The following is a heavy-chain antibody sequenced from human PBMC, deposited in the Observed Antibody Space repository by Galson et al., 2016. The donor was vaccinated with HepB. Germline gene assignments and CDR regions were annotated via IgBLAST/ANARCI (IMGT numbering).Heavy chain of an antibody. J-gene: IGHJ6*02. CDR1: GYIFNIHA. Sequence: QSGAEVKKPGESLKISCTASGYIFNIHAISWVRQAPGQGLEWMGWISAHNGNTNYAQKFQGRVTMTTDTSTRTAYMEFRSLRFDETAVYYCASGFLVPAVDFSYYGMDVWGQGTTVTVSS. D-gene: IGHD2-2*01. V-gene: IGHV1-18*01. CDR3: ASGFLVPAVDFSYYGMDV. CDR2: ISAHNGNT.